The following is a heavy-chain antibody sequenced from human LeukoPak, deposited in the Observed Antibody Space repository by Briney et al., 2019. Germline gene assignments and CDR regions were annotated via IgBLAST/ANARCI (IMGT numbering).Heavy chain of an antibody. CDR1: GLTFSSYA. CDR3: ARVAGEVDY. V-gene: IGHV3-21*01. CDR2: ISGSGGGT. Sequence: GGSLRLSCAASGLTFSSYAMTWVRQAPGKGLEWVSAISGSGGGTNYADSVKGRFTISRDNAKNSLYLQMNSLRAEDTAVYYCARVAGEVDYWGQGTLVTVSS. J-gene: IGHJ4*02. D-gene: IGHD6-19*01.